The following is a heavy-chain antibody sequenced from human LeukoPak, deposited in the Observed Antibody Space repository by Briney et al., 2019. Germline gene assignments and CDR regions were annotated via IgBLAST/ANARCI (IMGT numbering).Heavy chain of an antibody. D-gene: IGHD3-16*01. CDR3: ARGHGGTAYYFDY. CDR1: GFTFSSYA. CDR2: IRGSGGST. J-gene: IGHJ4*02. Sequence: GGALRLSCAASGFTFSSYAMSWVGQAPGQGLEWVSAIRGSGGSTFYADSVKGRFTISRDNSKNTLYLSMNRLRAEDTAVYYCARGHGGTAYYFDYWGQGTLVTVSS. V-gene: IGHV3-23*01.